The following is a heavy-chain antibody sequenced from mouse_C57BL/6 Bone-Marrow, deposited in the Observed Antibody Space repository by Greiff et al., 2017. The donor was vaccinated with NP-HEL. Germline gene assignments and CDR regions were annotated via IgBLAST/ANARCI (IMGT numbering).Heavy chain of an antibody. CDR1: GYTFTSYW. CDR3: ARRGPYWYFDV. Sequence: QVQLQQSGAELVKPGASVKLSCKASGYTFTSYWMHWVKQRPGQGLEWIGMIHPNSGSTNYNEKFKSKATLTVDKSSSTAYMQLSSLTSEDSAVYYCARRGPYWYFDVWGTGTTVTVSS. J-gene: IGHJ1*03. CDR2: IHPNSGST. V-gene: IGHV1-64*01.